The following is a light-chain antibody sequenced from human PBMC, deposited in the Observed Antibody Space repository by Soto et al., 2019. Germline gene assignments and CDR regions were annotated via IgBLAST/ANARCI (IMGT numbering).Light chain of an antibody. CDR1: SSDIGGYNY. J-gene: IGLJ2*01. CDR2: EVT. Sequence: QSALTQPPSASGSPGQSVAISCTGTSSDIGGYNYVSWYQQHSGKAPKLIIYEVTRRPSGVTDRFSGSKSGSTASLTVSGLQAEDEADYYCASYAGNKVVFGGGTKLTVL. CDR3: ASYAGNKVV. V-gene: IGLV2-8*01.